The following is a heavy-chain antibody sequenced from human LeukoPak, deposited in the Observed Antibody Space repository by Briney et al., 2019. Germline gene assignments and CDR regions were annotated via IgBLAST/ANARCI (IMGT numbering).Heavy chain of an antibody. CDR3: ARHIVATSGNYYYYYYMDV. Sequence: SETLSLTCTVSGGSINSGSDYWSWIRQPAGKGLEWIARISRSGSTDYNPSLKSRVAISVDTSNNQFSLKLTSVTAADTAVYYCARHIVATSGNYYYYYYMDVWGKGTTVTVSS. V-gene: IGHV4-61*02. CDR2: ISRSGST. J-gene: IGHJ6*03. CDR1: GGSINSGSDY. D-gene: IGHD5-12*01.